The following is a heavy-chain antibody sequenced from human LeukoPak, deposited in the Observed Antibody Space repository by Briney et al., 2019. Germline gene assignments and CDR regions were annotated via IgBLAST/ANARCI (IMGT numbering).Heavy chain of an antibody. CDR2: INSDASTT. J-gene: IGHJ4*02. CDR1: GFSFNSFW. CDR3: ARDESFGVNSGMGDS. Sequence: GGSLRLSCAASGFSFNSFWMHWVRQVPGKGLVWVSRINSDASTTNYADSVEGRFTISRDNAKNTLFLQMNSLRAEDTAVYYCARDESFGVNSGMGDSWGQGTLVTVAS. V-gene: IGHV3-74*01. D-gene: IGHD4-23*01.